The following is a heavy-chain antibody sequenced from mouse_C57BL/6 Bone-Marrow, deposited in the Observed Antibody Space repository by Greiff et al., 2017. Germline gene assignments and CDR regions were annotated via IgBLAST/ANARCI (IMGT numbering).Heavy chain of an antibody. D-gene: IGHD1-1*01. Sequence: EVQLQQSGPELVKPGASVKIPCKASGYTFTDYNMDWVKQSHGKSLEWIGDINPNNGGTIYNQKFKGKATLTVDKSSSTAYMELRSLTSEDTAVYYCARSIVITTVVPYYFDYWGQGTTLTVSS. V-gene: IGHV1-18*01. CDR3: ARSIVITTVVPYYFDY. CDR1: GYTFTDYN. J-gene: IGHJ2*01. CDR2: INPNNGGT.